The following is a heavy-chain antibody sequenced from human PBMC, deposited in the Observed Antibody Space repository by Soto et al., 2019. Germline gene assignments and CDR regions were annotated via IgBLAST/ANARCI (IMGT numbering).Heavy chain of an antibody. CDR2: IYYSGST. V-gene: IGHV4-59*08. CDR1: GGSISSYY. J-gene: IGHJ6*02. CDR3: ARRRNYYYYGMDV. Sequence: SETLSLTCTVSGGSISSYYWSWIRQPPGKGLEWIGYIYYSGSTNYNPSLKSRVTISVDTSKNQFSLKLSSVTAADTAVYYCARRRNYYYYGMDVWGQGTTVTVSS.